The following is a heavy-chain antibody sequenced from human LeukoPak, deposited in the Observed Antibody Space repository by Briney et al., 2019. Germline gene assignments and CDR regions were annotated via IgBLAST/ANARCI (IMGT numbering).Heavy chain of an antibody. CDR3: TTSSIGYTYAAY. J-gene: IGHJ4*02. CDR2: IKSKTNGGETT. CDR1: GFTFSSYA. V-gene: IGHV3-15*01. D-gene: IGHD3-22*01. Sequence: GGSLRLSCAASGFTFSSYAMSWVRQAPGKGLEWVGRIKSKTNGGETTDYAAPVKGRFTISRDDSKTTLYLQMNSLETEDTAVYYCTTSSIGYTYAAYWGQGTLVSVSS.